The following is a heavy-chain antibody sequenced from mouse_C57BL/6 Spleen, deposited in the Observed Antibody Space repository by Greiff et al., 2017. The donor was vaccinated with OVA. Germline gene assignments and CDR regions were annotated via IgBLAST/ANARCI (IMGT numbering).Heavy chain of an antibody. J-gene: IGHJ3*01. Sequence: VQLQQSGAELVRPGASVKLSCTASGFNIKDDYMHWVKQRPEQGLEWIGWIDPENGDTEYATKFQGKATITADTSSNTAYLQLSSLTSEDTAVYYCTRSEVRRLFADWGQGTLVTVSA. CDR2: IDPENGDT. D-gene: IGHD2-14*01. CDR1: GFNIKDDY. CDR3: TRSEVRRLFAD. V-gene: IGHV14-4*01.